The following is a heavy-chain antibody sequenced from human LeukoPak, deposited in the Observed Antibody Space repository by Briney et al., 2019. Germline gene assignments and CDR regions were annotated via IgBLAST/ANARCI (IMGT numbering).Heavy chain of an antibody. CDR3: AKRSCSGGSCNFDY. CDR2: ISNSGGST. V-gene: IGHV3-23*01. CDR1: GFTFSSYA. D-gene: IGHD2-15*01. J-gene: IGHJ4*02. Sequence: GGSLRLSCAASGFTFSSYAMSWVRQAPGKGLEWVTAISNSGGSTNYADSVKGRFTISRDNSKNTLYLQMNSLRAEDTAVYYCAKRSCSGGSCNFDYWGQGTLVTVSS.